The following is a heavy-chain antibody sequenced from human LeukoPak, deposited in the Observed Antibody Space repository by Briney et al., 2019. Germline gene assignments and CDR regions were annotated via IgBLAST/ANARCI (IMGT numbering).Heavy chain of an antibody. CDR2: IKPDGSEK. CDR1: GLIFSKYW. D-gene: IGHD3-10*02. J-gene: IGHJ6*04. V-gene: IGHV3-7*01. Sequence: GGSLRLSCAASGLIFSKYWMTWVRQAPGKGLEWVASIKPDGSEKYYLDSVKGRFTISRDNARDSLYLQMNSLRAEDTAVYYCAELGITMIGGVWGKGTTVTISS. CDR3: AELGITMIGGV.